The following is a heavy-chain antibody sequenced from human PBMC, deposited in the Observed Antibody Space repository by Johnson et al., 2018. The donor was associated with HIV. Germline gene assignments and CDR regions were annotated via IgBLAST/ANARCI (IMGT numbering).Heavy chain of an antibody. D-gene: IGHD3-16*02. Sequence: VQLVESGGGLIQPGGSLRLSCAASGFTVSSNYMSWVRQAPGKGLEWVSIIYSGGSTYYADSVKGRFTISRDNSKNTLYLQMNSLRAEDTALYYCARAEMITCGGVIVLGVSCDIWGQGTMVTVSS. V-gene: IGHV3-66*01. CDR2: IYSGGST. J-gene: IGHJ3*02. CDR3: ARAEMITCGGVIVLGVSCDI. CDR1: GFTVSSNY.